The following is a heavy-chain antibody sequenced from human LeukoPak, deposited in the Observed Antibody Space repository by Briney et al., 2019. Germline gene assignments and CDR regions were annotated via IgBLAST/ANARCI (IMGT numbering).Heavy chain of an antibody. D-gene: IGHD3-10*01. Sequence: GGSLRLSCAAPGFIFSRYWMSWVRQAPGKGLEWVANIKQDGSEKYYVDSVKGRFTISRDNAKNSLYLQMNSLGAEDTAVYYCARVGLLWFGETIHWGQGTLVTVSS. CDR2: IKQDGSEK. J-gene: IGHJ4*02. CDR3: ARVGLLWFGETIH. V-gene: IGHV3-7*01. CDR1: GFIFSRYW.